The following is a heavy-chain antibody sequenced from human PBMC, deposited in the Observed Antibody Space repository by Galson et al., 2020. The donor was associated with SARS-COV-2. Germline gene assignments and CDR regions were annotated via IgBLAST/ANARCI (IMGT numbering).Heavy chain of an antibody. Sequence: GESLKISCKGSGYTFTNYWIGWVRQMPGKGLELMGIIYPDDSDTTYSPSFQGQVIISVDKSITTAYLEWNSLKASDSAMYYCAKGVQPTAKFYYDRWGQGTLVTVSS. CDR2: IYPDDSDT. J-gene: IGHJ4*02. CDR3: AKGVQPTAKFYYDR. V-gene: IGHV5-51*01. D-gene: IGHD1-1*01. CDR1: GYTFTNYW.